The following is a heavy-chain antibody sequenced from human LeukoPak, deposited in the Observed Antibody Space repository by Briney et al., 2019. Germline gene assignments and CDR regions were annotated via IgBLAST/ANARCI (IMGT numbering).Heavy chain of an antibody. CDR2: VDQTGSP. J-gene: IGHJ6*03. CDR1: GGSLRSDRHN. D-gene: IGHD2-15*01. V-gene: IGHV4-39*07. CDR3: ARDLGGYPFFMDV. Sequence: IPSETLSITCSVSGGSLRSDRHNWAWVRQSADKGLEHIGSVDQTGSPYYNPPLKSRVTISVDTSNKQFSLNLTSVTAADTAVYYCARDLGGYPFFMDVWGKGTTVTVSS.